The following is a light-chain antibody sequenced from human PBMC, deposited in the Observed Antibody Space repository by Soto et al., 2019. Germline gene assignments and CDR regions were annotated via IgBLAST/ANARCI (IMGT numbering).Light chain of an antibody. J-gene: IGKJ3*01. CDR1: QSVSSY. V-gene: IGKV3-11*01. CDR3: QQRSNWPAGA. Sequence: EIVLTQSPATLSLSPGERATLSCRARQSVSSYLAWYQQKPGQAPRLLIYDASNRATGIPARFSGSGSGTDFTLTISSLEPEDFAVYYCQQRSNWPAGAFGPGTKGDIK. CDR2: DAS.